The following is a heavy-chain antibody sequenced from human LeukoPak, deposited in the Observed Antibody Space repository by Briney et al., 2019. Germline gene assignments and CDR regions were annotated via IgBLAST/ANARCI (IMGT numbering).Heavy chain of an antibody. J-gene: IGHJ5*02. CDR1: GGSINSHY. CDR2: IYYSGTT. CDR3: ARGLQDIVVVPAAIPGWFDP. V-gene: IGHV4-59*11. Sequence: SETLSLTCTVSGGSINSHYWSWIRQPPGKGLEWLGYIYYSGTTNYSPSLKSRVTISVDTSKNQFSLKLSSVTAADTAVYYCARGLQDIVVVPAAIPGWFDPWGQGTLVTVSS. D-gene: IGHD2-2*02.